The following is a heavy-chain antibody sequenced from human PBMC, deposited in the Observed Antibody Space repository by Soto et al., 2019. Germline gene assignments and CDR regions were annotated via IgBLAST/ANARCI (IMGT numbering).Heavy chain of an antibody. J-gene: IGHJ6*02. CDR1: GFTFSSYA. CDR2: ISYDGSNK. Sequence: GGSLRLSCAASGFTFSSYAMHWVRQAPGKGLEWVAVISYDGSNKYYADSVKGRFTISRDNSKNTLYLQMNSLRAEDTAVYYCARTEGLTYYYHYCGMDVWGQGTTVTVSS. V-gene: IGHV3-30-3*01. D-gene: IGHD3-9*01. CDR3: ARTEGLTYYYHYCGMDV.